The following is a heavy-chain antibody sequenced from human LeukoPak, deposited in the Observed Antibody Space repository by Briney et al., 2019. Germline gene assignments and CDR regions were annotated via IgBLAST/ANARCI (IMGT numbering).Heavy chain of an antibody. J-gene: IGHJ4*02. D-gene: IGHD7-27*01. Sequence: GGSLRLSCAASGFTVSSNYMSWVRHAPGKGLEWVSVIYSGGSTYYADSVKGRFTISRDNSKNTLYLQMNSLRAEDTAVYYCARVQTGAFDYWGQGTLVTVSS. V-gene: IGHV3-66*01. CDR1: GFTVSSNY. CDR3: ARVQTGAFDY. CDR2: IYSGGST.